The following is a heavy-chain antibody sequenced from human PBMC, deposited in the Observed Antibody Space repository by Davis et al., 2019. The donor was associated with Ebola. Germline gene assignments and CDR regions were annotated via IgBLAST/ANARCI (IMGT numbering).Heavy chain of an antibody. CDR2: FDPEDGET. Sequence: ASVKVSCKVSGYSLSELSMHWVRQAPGKGLEWMGGFDPEDGETIYAQKFQGRVTITADESTSTAYMELSSLRSEDTAVYYCARRWDSGYDGYYFDYWGQGTLVTVSS. V-gene: IGHV1-24*01. CDR1: GYSLSELS. D-gene: IGHD5-12*01. J-gene: IGHJ4*02. CDR3: ARRWDSGYDGYYFDY.